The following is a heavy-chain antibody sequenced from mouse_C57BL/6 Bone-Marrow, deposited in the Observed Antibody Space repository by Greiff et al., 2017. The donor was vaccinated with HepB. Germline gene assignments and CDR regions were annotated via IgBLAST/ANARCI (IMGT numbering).Heavy chain of an antibody. Sequence: DVMLVESGGDLVKPGGSLKLSCAASGFTFSSYGMSWVRQTPDKRLGWVATISSGGSYTYYPDSVKGRFTISRDNAKNTLYLQMSSLKSEDTAMYYCAIGTVEGRWYFDVWGTGTTVTVSS. V-gene: IGHV5-6*02. D-gene: IGHD1-1*01. CDR2: ISSGGSYT. J-gene: IGHJ1*03. CDR3: AIGTVEGRWYFDV. CDR1: GFTFSSYG.